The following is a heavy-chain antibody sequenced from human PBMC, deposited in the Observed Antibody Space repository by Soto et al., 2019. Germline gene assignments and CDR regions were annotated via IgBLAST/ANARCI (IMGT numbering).Heavy chain of an antibody. CDR3: ARESELVGATTYFDY. Sequence: ASVKVSCKASGGTFSSYAISWVRQAPGQGLEWMGGIIPIFGTANYAQKFQGRVTITADESTSTAYMELSSMRSEDTAVYYCARESELVGATTYFDYWGQGTLVTVSS. D-gene: IGHD1-26*01. J-gene: IGHJ4*02. CDR2: IIPIFGTA. CDR1: GGTFSSYA. V-gene: IGHV1-69*13.